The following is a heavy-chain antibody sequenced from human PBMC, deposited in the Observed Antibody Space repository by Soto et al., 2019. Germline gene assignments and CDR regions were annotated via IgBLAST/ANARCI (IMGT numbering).Heavy chain of an antibody. CDR1: GFTVSSHY. J-gene: IGHJ3*02. V-gene: IGHV3-53*01. CDR2: IYSGGST. CDR3: ARAYCSGGSCYPDAFDI. Sequence: PGGSLRLSCAASGFTVSSHYMSWVRQSPGKGLEWVSVIYSGGSTYYADSVKGRFTISRDNSRNTLYLQMNSLRAEDTAVYYCARAYCSGGSCYPDAFDIWGQGTMVTVSS. D-gene: IGHD2-15*01.